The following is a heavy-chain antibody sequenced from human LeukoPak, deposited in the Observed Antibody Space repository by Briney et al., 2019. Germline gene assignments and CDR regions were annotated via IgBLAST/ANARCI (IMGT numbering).Heavy chain of an antibody. D-gene: IGHD4-17*01. V-gene: IGHV1-24*01. CDR2: FDPEDGET. CDR3: ARSGVGTTPDY. CDR1: GYTLTELS. J-gene: IGHJ4*02. Sequence: ASVKVSCKVSGYTLTELSMHWVRQAPGKGLEWMGGFDPEDGETIYAQKFQGRVTMTTDTSTSTAYMELRSLRSDDTAVYYCARSGVGTTPDYWGQGTLVTVSS.